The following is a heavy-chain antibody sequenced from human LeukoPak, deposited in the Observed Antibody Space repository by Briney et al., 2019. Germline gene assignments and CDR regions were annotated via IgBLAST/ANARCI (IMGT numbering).Heavy chain of an antibody. CDR1: GFTFDDYA. CDR3: AKDKIAAAGLD. Sequence: GGSLRLSWAASGFTFDDYAMPWVRQAPGKGLEWVSGISWNSGSIGYADSVKGRFTISRDNAKNSLYLQMNSLRAEDTALYYCAKDKIAAAGLDWGQGTLVTVSS. CDR2: ISWNSGSI. D-gene: IGHD6-13*01. V-gene: IGHV3-9*01. J-gene: IGHJ4*02.